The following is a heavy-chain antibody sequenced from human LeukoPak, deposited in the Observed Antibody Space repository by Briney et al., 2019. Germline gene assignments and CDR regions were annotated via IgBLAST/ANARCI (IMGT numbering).Heavy chain of an antibody. J-gene: IGHJ3*02. Sequence: SETLSLTCTVSGGSISSSSYYWGWIRQPPGKGLEWIGSIYYSGSTYYNPSLKSRVTISIDTSKNQFSLKLSSVTAADTAVYYCARAITYYYGSGSSFDAFDIWGQGTMVTVSS. CDR2: IYYSGST. CDR3: ARAITYYYGSGSSFDAFDI. D-gene: IGHD3-10*01. V-gene: IGHV4-39*07. CDR1: GGSISSSSYY.